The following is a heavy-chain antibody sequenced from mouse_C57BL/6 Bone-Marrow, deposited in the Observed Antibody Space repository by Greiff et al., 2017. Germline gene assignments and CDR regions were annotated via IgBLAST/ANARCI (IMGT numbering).Heavy chain of an antibody. D-gene: IGHD1-1*01. J-gene: IGHJ1*03. CDR3: ARDPSYYGSSHWYFDV. CDR1: GFTFSSYA. Sequence: EVKLVESGGGLVKPGGSLKLSCAASGFTFSSYAMSWVRQTPEKRLEWVATISDGGSYTYYPDNVKGRFIISRDNAKNNLYLQMSHLKSEDTAMYYCARDPSYYGSSHWYFDVWGTGTTVTVSS. CDR2: ISDGGSYT. V-gene: IGHV5-4*01.